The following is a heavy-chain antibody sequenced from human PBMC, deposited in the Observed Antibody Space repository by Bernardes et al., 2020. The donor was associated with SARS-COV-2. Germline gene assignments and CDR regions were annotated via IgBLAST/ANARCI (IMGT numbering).Heavy chain of an antibody. J-gene: IGHJ6*02. Sequence: SETLSLTCAVSGGSFSEFSWSWVRQPPGKGLEWISQNNHRGISKYNSSGKSRVTISLDMSNNQVSLKLTPVTAADTGVYYCARDRRLGGPSLRWGLPQETIYYYGMDVWGQGTTVTASS. V-gene: IGHV4-34*01. CDR2: NNHRGIS. CDR3: ARDRRLGGPSLRWGLPQETIYYYGMDV. CDR1: GGSFSEFS. D-gene: IGHD2-21*02.